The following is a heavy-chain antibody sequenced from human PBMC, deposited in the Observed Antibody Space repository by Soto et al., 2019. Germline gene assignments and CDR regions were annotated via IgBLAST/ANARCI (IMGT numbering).Heavy chain of an antibody. J-gene: IGHJ4*02. D-gene: IGHD3-22*01. CDR2: VYYSGNT. Sequence: PSETLSLTCSVSGGSINGYYCVWIRQPPGKGLEWIGYVYYSGNTDYNPSLKSRVTILVDTSKNQFSLNLRSVTAADTAVYYCARRTDYYASSRTFDYWGQGTLVTVSS. V-gene: IGHV4-59*12. CDR3: ARRTDYYASSRTFDY. CDR1: GGSINGYY.